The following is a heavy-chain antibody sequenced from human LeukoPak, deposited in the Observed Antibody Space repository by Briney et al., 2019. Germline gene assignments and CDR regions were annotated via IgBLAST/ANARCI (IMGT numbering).Heavy chain of an antibody. CDR3: ASSSCSSTSCPLDY. J-gene: IGHJ4*02. Sequence: GRSPRLSCAASGFTFSSYGMHWVRQAPGKGLEWVAVIWYDGSNKYYADSVKGRFTISRDNSKNTLYLQMNSLRAEDTAVYYCASSSCSSTSCPLDYWGQGTLVTVSS. CDR2: IWYDGSNK. D-gene: IGHD2-2*01. CDR1: GFTFSSYG. V-gene: IGHV3-33*01.